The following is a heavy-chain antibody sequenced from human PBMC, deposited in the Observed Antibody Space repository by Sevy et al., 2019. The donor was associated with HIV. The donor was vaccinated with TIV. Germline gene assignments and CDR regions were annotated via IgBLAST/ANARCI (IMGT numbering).Heavy chain of an antibody. CDR2: IVPIFGST. CDR3: ARFKYYGSQQLYYFDY. Sequence: ASVKVSCKASGGTFSDYASSWVRQAPGQGLEWMGGIVPIFGSTEYAQRFQDRVTITADESTNTACMELRSLRSEDSAVYYCARFKYYGSQQLYYFDYWGQGTLVTVSS. D-gene: IGHD3-10*01. CDR1: GGTFSDYA. V-gene: IGHV1-69*13. J-gene: IGHJ4*02.